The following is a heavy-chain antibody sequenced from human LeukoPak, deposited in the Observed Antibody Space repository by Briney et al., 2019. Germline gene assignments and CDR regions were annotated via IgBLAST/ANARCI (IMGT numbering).Heavy chain of an antibody. Sequence: PGGSLRLSCAASGFTFSTYWMTWARQAPGKGLEWVATIKPDGSEEYYVDSVKGRFTISRDNAKNSLYLQMNSLRAEDTAVYYCAKPSRSSSNEDWGQGTLVTVSS. J-gene: IGHJ4*02. CDR1: GFTFSTYW. D-gene: IGHD6-13*01. V-gene: IGHV3-7*05. CDR2: IKPDGSEE. CDR3: AKPSRSSSNED.